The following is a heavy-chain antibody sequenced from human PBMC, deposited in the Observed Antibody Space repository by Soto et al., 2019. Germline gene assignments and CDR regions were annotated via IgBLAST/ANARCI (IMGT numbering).Heavy chain of an antibody. V-gene: IGHV1-18*04. J-gene: IGHJ4*02. CDR3: ARWAGLVRDFGGPFDY. D-gene: IGHD4-17*01. CDR1: GEFFTTYG. CDR2: ISTYNTNT. Sequence: QVELVQSGAEVKNPGASVTVSCKASGEFFTTYGISWVRQAPGQGLEWMGWISTYNTNTNYAPKFQGRLLLTADTSTTTAHMELRSLRPDDTAVYYCARWAGLVRDFGGPFDYWGQGSLVTVSP.